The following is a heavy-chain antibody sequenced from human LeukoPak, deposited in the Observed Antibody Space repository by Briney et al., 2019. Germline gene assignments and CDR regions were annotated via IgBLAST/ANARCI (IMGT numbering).Heavy chain of an antibody. J-gene: IGHJ4*02. CDR2: IKQDGSEK. V-gene: IGHV3-7*04. CDR3: ARGWIQLWAFDS. CDR1: GFTFTSYW. Sequence: GGSLRLSCAASGFTFTSYWMNWVRQTPGKGVEGVANIKQDGSEKYYLDSVKGRFTISRDNANNSLYLQMNSLRAEDTAVYYCARGWIQLWAFDSWGQGTLVTVSS. D-gene: IGHD5-18*01.